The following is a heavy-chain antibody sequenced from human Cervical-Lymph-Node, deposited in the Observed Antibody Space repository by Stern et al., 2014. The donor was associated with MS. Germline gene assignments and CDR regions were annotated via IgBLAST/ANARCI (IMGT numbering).Heavy chain of an antibody. D-gene: IGHD2-2*02. CDR3: THYTTVWAKYIQN. CDR1: GFSLNADPVG. J-gene: IGHJ1*01. Sequence: QVTLRESGPTLVKPTETLTLTCTVSGFSLNADPVGVGWLRQPPGKATEWLALTYWDDEKRDSPTLKSRLTISKDTSKNKVVITMPNVGPVDTATYVCTHYTTVWAKYIQNWGQGTLVIVSS. CDR2: TYWDDEK. V-gene: IGHV2-5*02.